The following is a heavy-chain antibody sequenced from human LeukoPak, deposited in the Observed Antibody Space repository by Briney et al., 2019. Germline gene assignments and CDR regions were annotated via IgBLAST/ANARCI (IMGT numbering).Heavy chain of an antibody. V-gene: IGHV1-46*03. Sequence: ASVKVSCKASGGTFSSYIISWVRQAPGQGLEWMGIINPSGGSTSYAQKFQGRVTMTRDTSTSTVYMELSSLRSEDTAVYYCARHYDTTWGQGTLVTVSS. CDR3: ARHYDTT. CDR2: INPSGGST. D-gene: IGHD3-9*01. CDR1: GGTFSSYI. J-gene: IGHJ5*02.